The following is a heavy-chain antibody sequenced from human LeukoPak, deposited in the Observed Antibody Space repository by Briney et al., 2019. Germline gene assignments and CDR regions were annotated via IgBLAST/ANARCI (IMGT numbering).Heavy chain of an antibody. CDR2: INPNSGGT. CDR3: ARVKVLGYCSGGSCYSFDY. CDR1: GYSFTDYY. Sequence: ASVKVSCKASGYSFTDYYINWVRQAPGQGLEWMGWINPNSGGTNYAQKFQGRVTMTRDTSISTAYMELSRLRSDDTAVYYCARVKVLGYCSGGSCYSFDYWGQGTLVTVSS. V-gene: IGHV1-2*02. J-gene: IGHJ4*02. D-gene: IGHD2-15*01.